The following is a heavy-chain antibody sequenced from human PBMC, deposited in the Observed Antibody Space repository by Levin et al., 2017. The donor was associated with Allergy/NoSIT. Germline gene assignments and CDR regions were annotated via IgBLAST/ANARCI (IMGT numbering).Heavy chain of an antibody. CDR1: GFTFSGSA. CDR2: IRSKANSYAT. V-gene: IGHV3-73*01. J-gene: IGHJ6*02. D-gene: IGHD3-3*01. CDR3: TSLYYDFWSGYYGGMDG. Sequence: AGGSLRLSCAASGFTFSGSAMHWVRQASGKGLEWVGRIRSKANSYATAYAASVKGRFTISRDDSKNTAYLQMNSLKTEDTAVYYCTSLYYDFWSGYYGGMDGWGQGTTVTVSS.